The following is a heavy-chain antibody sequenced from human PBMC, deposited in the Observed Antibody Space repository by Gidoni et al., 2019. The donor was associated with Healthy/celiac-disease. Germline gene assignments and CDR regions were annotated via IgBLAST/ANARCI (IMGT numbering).Heavy chain of an antibody. D-gene: IGHD2-21*02. CDR1: GFTFSSYS. Sequence: EVQLVESGGGLVKPGGSLRLSCAASGFTFSSYSMNWVRQAPGKGLEWVSSISSSSSYIYYADSVKGRFTISRDNAKNSLYLQMNSLRAEDTAVYYCAKLEVVTAIIEVRRLEDYWGQGTLVTVSS. CDR3: AKLEVVTAIIEVRRLEDY. V-gene: IGHV3-21*01. CDR2: ISSSSSYI. J-gene: IGHJ4*02.